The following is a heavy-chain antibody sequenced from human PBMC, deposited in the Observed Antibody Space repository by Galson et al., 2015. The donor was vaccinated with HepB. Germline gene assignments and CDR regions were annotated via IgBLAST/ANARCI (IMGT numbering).Heavy chain of an antibody. V-gene: IGHV3-9*01. J-gene: IGHJ3*02. CDR3: AKDGRDGYNFGAFDI. CDR2: ISWNSGSI. CDR1: GFTFDDYA. D-gene: IGHD5-24*01. Sequence: SLRLSCAASGFTFDDYAMHRVRQAPGKGLEWVSGISWNSGSIGYADSVKGRFTISRDNAKNSLYLQMNSLRAEDTALYYCAKDGRDGYNFGAFDIWGQGTMVTVSS.